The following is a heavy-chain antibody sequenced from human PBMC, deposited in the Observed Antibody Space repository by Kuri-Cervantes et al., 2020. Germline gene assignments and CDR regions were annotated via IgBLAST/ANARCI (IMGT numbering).Heavy chain of an antibody. D-gene: IGHD3-10*01. CDR1: GGSVSSGSYY. J-gene: IGHJ4*02. Sequence: SETLSLTCTVSGGSVSSGSYYWSWIRQPPGKGLEWIGYIYYSGSTNYNPSLKSRVTISVDTSKNQFSLKLSSVTAADTAVYYCARTLLWFGEKIDYWGQGTLVTVSS. V-gene: IGHV4-61*01. CDR2: IYYSGST. CDR3: ARTLLWFGEKIDY.